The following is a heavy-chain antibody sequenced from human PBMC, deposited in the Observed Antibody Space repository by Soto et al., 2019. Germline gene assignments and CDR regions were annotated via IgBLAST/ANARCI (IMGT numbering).Heavy chain of an antibody. D-gene: IGHD5-18*01. CDR1: GGSISSYY. V-gene: IGHV4-59*01. J-gene: IGHJ6*02. Sequence: SETLSLTCTVSGGSISSYYWSWSRQPPGKGLEWIGYIYYSGSTNYKSSLKSRVTISVDTSKNQFSLKLSSVTAADTAVYYCAREAVTPSYYYYYGMDVWGQGTTVTVSS. CDR3: AREAVTPSYYYYYGMDV. CDR2: IYYSGST.